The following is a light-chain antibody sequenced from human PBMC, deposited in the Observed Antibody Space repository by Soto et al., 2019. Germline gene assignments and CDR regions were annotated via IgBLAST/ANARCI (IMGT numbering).Light chain of an antibody. Sequence: EIVLTQSPASLSLSPGERATLSCRASQSVSSSYLAWYQHKPGQAPRLLIYGASSRANGIPDRFSGSGSGTHFPLTISRLEPADCAVYYCHQYGSSQYTFGQGTKLEIK. CDR1: QSVSSSY. CDR3: HQYGSSQYT. V-gene: IGKV3-20*01. J-gene: IGKJ2*01. CDR2: GAS.